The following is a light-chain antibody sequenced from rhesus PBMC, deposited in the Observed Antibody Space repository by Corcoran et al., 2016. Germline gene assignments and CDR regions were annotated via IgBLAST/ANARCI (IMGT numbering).Light chain of an antibody. CDR3: QQYDDLPWT. V-gene: IGKV1-38*01. CDR1: QGISSY. Sequence: DIQLTQSPSSLSASVGDRVPITFRASQGISSYLAWYQQKSGKAPKLLIYDASNLQSGVPSRFTGSGSGTEFTLTISSLQPEDFATYYCQQYDDLPWTFGQGTKVEIK. J-gene: IGKJ1*01. CDR2: DAS.